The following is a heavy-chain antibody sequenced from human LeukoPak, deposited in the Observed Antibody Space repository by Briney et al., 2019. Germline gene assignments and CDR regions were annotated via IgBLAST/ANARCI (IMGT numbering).Heavy chain of an antibody. CDR2: IYYSGST. V-gene: IGHV4-59*08. CDR1: GGSISSYY. J-gene: IGHJ5*02. Sequence: SETLSLTCTVSGGSISSYYWSWIRQPPGKGLEWIGYIYYSGSTNYNPSLKSRVTISVDTSKNQFSPKLSSVTAADTAVYYCARAIYGSGSIWFDPWGQGTLVTVSS. D-gene: IGHD3-10*01. CDR3: ARAIYGSGSIWFDP.